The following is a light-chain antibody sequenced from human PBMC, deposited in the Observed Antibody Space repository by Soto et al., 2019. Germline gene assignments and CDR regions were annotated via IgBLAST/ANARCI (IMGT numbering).Light chain of an antibody. CDR1: SSDVGGYKY. CDR3: SSYTSSTTPVV. V-gene: IGLV2-14*01. J-gene: IGLJ2*01. Sequence: QSALTQPASVSGSPGQSITISCTGTSSDVGGYKYVSWYQQHLGKAPKLMIYEVSNRPPGVSNHFSGSKSGNTASLTISGLQAEDEADYYCSSYTSSTTPVVFGGGTKLTVL. CDR2: EVS.